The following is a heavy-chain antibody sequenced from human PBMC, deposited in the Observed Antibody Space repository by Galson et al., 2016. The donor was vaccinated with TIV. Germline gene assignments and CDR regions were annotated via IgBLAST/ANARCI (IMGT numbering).Heavy chain of an antibody. D-gene: IGHD2-15*01. CDR2: IYPGDSDT. V-gene: IGHV5-51*03. CDR1: GYSFASYW. CDR3: VREPRSGNYFDY. Sequence: QSGAEVKKPGESLKISCKGSGYSFASYWIGWVRQMPGKGLECMGVIYPGDSDTRYSPTFQGQSTISADKSLSTAYLQWSSLKASDTAMYYCVREPRSGNYFDYWGQGALVTVSS. J-gene: IGHJ4*02.